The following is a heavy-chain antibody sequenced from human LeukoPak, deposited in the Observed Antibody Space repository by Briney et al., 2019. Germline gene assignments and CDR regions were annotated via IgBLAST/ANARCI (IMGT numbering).Heavy chain of an antibody. V-gene: IGHV4-59*01. J-gene: IGHJ5*02. CDR2: IHYSGNT. D-gene: IGHD3-9*01. CDR3: ARLIRYSNWFDP. CDR1: GGSISTYY. Sequence: SETLSLTCTVSGGSISTYYWNWIRQPPGKGLEWIGYIHYSGNTNYNPSLKSRVTISVDTSKNQFSLKLSSVTAADTAVYYCARLIRYSNWFDPWGQGTLVTVSS.